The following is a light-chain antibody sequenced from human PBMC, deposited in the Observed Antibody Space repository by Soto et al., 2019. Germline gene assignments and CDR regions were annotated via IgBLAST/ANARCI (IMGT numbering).Light chain of an antibody. V-gene: IGKV1-12*01. CDR1: QDINSW. CDR2: TAS. J-gene: IGKJ5*01. Sequence: DLQMTQSPSSVSASVGDRVTITCRASQDINSWLAWYQQKPGKAPKLLIYTASSLRTGVPSRFSGSGSGTDFTLTISSLQPEDFATYYCQQANSFPLTFGQGTRLEIK. CDR3: QQANSFPLT.